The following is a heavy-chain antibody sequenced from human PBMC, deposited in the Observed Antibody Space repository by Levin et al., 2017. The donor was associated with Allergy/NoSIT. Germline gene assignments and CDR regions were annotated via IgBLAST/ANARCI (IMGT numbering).Heavy chain of an antibody. D-gene: IGHD3-10*01. J-gene: IGHJ5*01. CDR2: IDGRSDYT. V-gene: IGHV3-11*03. CDR3: VKEGGPSTMVRGVMDS. CDR1: GFTFSDHY. Sequence: GGSLRLSCAASGFTFSDHYMSWIRQTPGKGLEWIAYIDGRSDYTKYIDSVRGRFTISRDNARNSLYLQMNRLRAEDTAVYYCVKEGGPSTMVRGVMDSWGQGTLVTVSS.